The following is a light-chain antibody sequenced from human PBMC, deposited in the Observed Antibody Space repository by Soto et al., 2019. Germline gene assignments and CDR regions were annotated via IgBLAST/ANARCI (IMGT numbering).Light chain of an antibody. V-gene: IGKV3-11*01. CDR3: QQRSNWLN. J-gene: IGKJ5*01. Sequence: EIVLTQSPGTLSLSPVERATLSCRASQSVSNNYLAWYQQKPGQAPRLLIYDASNRATGIPARFSGSGSGTDFTLTISSLEPEDFAVYYCQQRSNWLNCGQGTRREIK. CDR2: DAS. CDR1: QSVSNNY.